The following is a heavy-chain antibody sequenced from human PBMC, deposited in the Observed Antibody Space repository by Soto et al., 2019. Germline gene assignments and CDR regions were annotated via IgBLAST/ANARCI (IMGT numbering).Heavy chain of an antibody. CDR1: GGSISSYY. CDR2: IYYSGST. Sequence: QVQLQGSGPGLVKPSETLSLTCTVSGGSISSYYWSWIRQPPGKGLEWIGYIYYSGSTNYNPSLKSRVTISVDTSKNLFSLKLSSVTAADTAVYYCARGDYGDYNWFDPWGQGTLVTVSS. J-gene: IGHJ5*02. D-gene: IGHD4-17*01. V-gene: IGHV4-59*08. CDR3: ARGDYGDYNWFDP.